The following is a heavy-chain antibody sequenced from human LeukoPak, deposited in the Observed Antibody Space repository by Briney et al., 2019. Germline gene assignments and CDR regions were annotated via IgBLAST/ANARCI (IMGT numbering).Heavy chain of an antibody. CDR2: INHSGST. CDR1: GGSFSPYY. Sequence: SETLSLTCAVYGGSFSPYYWSWIRQPPGKGLEWIGEINHSGSTNYNPSLKSRVTISVDTSKNQFSLKLSSVTAADTAVYYCARLPPTYYYDSSGYYIDDYWGQGTLVTVSS. J-gene: IGHJ4*02. V-gene: IGHV4-34*01. CDR3: ARLPPTYYYDSSGYYIDDY. D-gene: IGHD3-22*01.